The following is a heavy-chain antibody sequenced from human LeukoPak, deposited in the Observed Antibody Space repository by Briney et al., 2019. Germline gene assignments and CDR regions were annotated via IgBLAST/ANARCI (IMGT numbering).Heavy chain of an antibody. CDR3: ARRASGSYYGVLGFDY. CDR2: IYPGDSDT. J-gene: IGHJ4*02. CDR1: GYSFTSYW. V-gene: IGHV5-51*01. Sequence: GESLKISCKGSGYSFTSYWIGWVREMPGKGLEWMGVIYPGDSDTRYSPSFQGQVTISADKSISTAYLQWSSLKASDTAMYYCARRASGSYYGVLGFDYWGQGTLVTVSS. D-gene: IGHD1-26*01.